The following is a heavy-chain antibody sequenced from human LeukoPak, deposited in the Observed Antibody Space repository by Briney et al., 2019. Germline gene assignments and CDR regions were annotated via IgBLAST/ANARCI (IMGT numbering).Heavy chain of an antibody. J-gene: IGHJ6*02. D-gene: IGHD2-2*01. CDR3: ARGVVPAAPRKTKAYYYYYYGMDV. CDR1: GGTFSSYA. V-gene: IGHV1-69*04. CDR2: IIPILGIA. Sequence: SVKVSCKASGGTFSSYAISWVRQAPGQGLEWMGRIIPILGIANYAQKFQGRVTITADKSTSTAYMELSSLRAEDTAVYYCARGVVPAAPRKTKAYYYYYYGMDVWGQGTTVTVSS.